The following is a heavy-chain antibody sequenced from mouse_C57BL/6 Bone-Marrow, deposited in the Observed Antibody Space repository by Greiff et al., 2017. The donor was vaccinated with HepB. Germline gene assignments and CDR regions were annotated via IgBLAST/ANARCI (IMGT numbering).Heavy chain of an antibody. CDR3: ARVYGSSYHFDY. Sequence: EVKLVESEGGLVQPGSSMKLSCTASGFTFSDYYMAWVRQVPEKGLEWVANINYDGSSTYYLDSLKSRFIISRDNAKNILYLQMSSLKSEDTATYYCARVYGSSYHFDYWGQGTTLTVSS. D-gene: IGHD1-1*01. J-gene: IGHJ2*01. CDR1: GFTFSDYY. V-gene: IGHV5-16*01. CDR2: INYDGSST.